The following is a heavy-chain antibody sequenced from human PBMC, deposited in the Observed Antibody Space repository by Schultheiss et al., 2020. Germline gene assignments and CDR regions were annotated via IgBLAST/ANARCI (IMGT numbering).Heavy chain of an antibody. CDR2: IYHSGST. D-gene: IGHD2-15*01. J-gene: IGHJ4*02. CDR1: GGSFSGYY. CDR3: ARTHQGYCSGGSCYPIDY. V-gene: IGHV4-34*01. Sequence: SQTLSLTCAVYGGSFSGYYWSWIRQHPGKGLEWIGEIYHSGSTNYNPSLKSRVTISVDKSKNQFSLKLSSVTAADTAVYYCARTHQGYCSGGSCYPIDYWGQGTLVTVSS.